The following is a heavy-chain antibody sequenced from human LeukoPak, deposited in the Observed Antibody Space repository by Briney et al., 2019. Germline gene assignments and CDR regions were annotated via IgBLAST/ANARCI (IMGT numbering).Heavy chain of an antibody. Sequence: SETLSLTCIVSGGSVSGYYWTWIRQPPGKGLEWIGYIYNSGSTNYNPSLKSRVTISVDTPKNQFSLKLSSVTAADTAVYYCARDTDSSGYYDSWGQGTLVTVSS. J-gene: IGHJ5*01. V-gene: IGHV4-59*02. CDR2: IYNSGST. D-gene: IGHD3-22*01. CDR1: GGSVSGYY. CDR3: ARDTDSSGYYDS.